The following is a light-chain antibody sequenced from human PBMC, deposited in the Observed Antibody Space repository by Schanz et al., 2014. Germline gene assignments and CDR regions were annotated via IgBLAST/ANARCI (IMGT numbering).Light chain of an antibody. CDR1: RSNIGSNY. CDR3: AAWDDSLNSWV. J-gene: IGLJ3*02. V-gene: IGLV1-47*01. Sequence: QSVLTQPPSASGTPGQGVTISCSGRRSNIGSNYVYWYQQLPGTAPKLIIYGTNQRPSGVPDRFSGSKSDTSASLAISGLRSDDEADYYCAAWDDSLNSWVFGGGTKLTVL. CDR2: GTN.